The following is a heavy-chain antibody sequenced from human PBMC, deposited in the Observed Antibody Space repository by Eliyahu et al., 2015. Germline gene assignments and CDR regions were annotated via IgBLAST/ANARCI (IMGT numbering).Heavy chain of an antibody. D-gene: IGHD6-13*01. V-gene: IGHV3-21*01. CDR2: ISVSSSTYI. CDR3: AGAAGVAAAGTAAY. J-gene: IGHJ4*02. Sequence: EVQLVESGGGLVKPGGSLRLSCAASGFTFSSYSMNWVRQAPGKGLEWVSSISVSSSTYIYYADSVKGRFAISRDNAKNSLYLQMNSLRAEDTAVYYCAGAAGVAAAGTAAYWGQGTLVTVSS. CDR1: GFTFSSYS.